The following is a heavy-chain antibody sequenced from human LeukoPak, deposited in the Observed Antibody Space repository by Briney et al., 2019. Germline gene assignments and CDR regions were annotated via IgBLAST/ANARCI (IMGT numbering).Heavy chain of an antibody. J-gene: IGHJ4*02. Sequence: ASVTVSCTVSGYTLTELSMHWVRQAPGKGLEWMGGFDPEDGETIYAQKFQGRVTMTEDTSTDTAYMELSSLRSEDTAVYYCATAHVVRGGSYYYFDYWGQGTLVTVSS. CDR1: GYTLTELS. V-gene: IGHV1-24*01. CDR2: FDPEDGET. CDR3: ATAHVVRGGSYYYFDY. D-gene: IGHD1-26*01.